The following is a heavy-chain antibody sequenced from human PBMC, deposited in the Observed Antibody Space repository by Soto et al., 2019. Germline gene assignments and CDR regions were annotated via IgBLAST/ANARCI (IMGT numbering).Heavy chain of an antibody. V-gene: IGHV3-23*01. CDR2: ISGSGGST. D-gene: IGHD2-21*02. CDR1: GFTFSSYA. J-gene: IGHJ6*02. CDR3: AKRGVVVTADLYYYYGMDV. Sequence: EVQLLESGGGLVQPGGSLRLSCAASGFTFSSYAMSWVRQAPGKGLEWVSAISGSGGSTYYADSVKGRFTISRDNSKNTLYLQMNSLRAEDTAVYYCAKRGVVVTADLYYYYGMDVWAKGPRSPSP.